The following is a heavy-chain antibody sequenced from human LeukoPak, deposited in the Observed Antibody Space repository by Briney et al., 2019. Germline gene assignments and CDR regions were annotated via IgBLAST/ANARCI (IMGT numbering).Heavy chain of an antibody. D-gene: IGHD3-10*01. J-gene: IGHJ3*02. CDR1: GYTFTSYA. CDR2: INAGNGNT. V-gene: IGHV1-3*01. CDR3: ARGLYGSGSYDAFDI. Sequence: ASVKASCKASGYTFTSYAMHWVRQAPGQRLEWMGWINAGNGNTKYSQKFQGRVTITRDTSANTAYMELSSLRSEDTAVYYCARGLYGSGSYDAFDIWGQGTMVTVSS.